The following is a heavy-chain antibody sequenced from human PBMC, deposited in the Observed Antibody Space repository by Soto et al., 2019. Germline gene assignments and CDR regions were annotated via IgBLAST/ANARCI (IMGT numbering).Heavy chain of an antibody. J-gene: IGHJ4*02. D-gene: IGHD3-16*01. CDR1: GDSISSGNYY. Sequence: QVQLQESGPGLVKPSQTLSLTCTVSGDSISSGNYYWNWIRQHPGKGLEWIGYIHHSGSTSYNPSLMSRRTLSVDTTENHFSLKLRSVTVADTAVYYCARASRRGFGSWGQGTLVSVTS. V-gene: IGHV4-31*03. CDR2: IHHSGST. CDR3: ARASRRGFGS.